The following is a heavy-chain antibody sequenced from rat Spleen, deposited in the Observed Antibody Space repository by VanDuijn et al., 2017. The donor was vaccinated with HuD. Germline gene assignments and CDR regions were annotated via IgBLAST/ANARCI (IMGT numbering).Heavy chain of an antibody. D-gene: IGHD1-7*01. V-gene: IGHV5-31*01. CDR3: TMGIDY. CDR2: ITNTGGST. Sequence: EVQLVESGGGLVQPARSLKLSCVASGFTFNKYWMTWIRQAPGKGLEWVSSITNTGGSTHYPDSVKGRFSISRDNAKSTLYLQMNSLRSEDTATYYCTMGIDYWGQGVMVTVSS. CDR1: GFTFNKYW. J-gene: IGHJ2*01.